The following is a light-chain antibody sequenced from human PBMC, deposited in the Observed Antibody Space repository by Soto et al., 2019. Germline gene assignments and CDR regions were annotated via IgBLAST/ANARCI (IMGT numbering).Light chain of an antibody. J-gene: IGKJ1*01. CDR3: QQYNNWPWT. Sequence: EIVMTQSPATLSVSPGERATLSCRASQSVRSDLAWYQQKPGQAPRLLIYGASTRATGIPARFSGSGSGTEFTLTISGLQSEDFAVYYCQQYNNWPWTFGQGTKVDIK. CDR1: QSVRSD. CDR2: GAS. V-gene: IGKV3-15*01.